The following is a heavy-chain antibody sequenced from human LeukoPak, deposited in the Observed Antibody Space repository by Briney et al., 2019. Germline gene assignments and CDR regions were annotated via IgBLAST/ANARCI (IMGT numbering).Heavy chain of an antibody. CDR2: ISSSGSTI. CDR1: GFTFSSYE. V-gene: IGHV3-48*03. Sequence: GGSLRLSCAASGFTFSSYEMNWVRQAPGKGLERVSYISSSGSTIYYADSVKGRFTISRDNAKNSLYLQMNSLRAEDTAVYYCARATTAVTTFVDYYYGMDVWGQGTTVTVSS. D-gene: IGHD4-17*01. CDR3: ARATTAVTTFVDYYYGMDV. J-gene: IGHJ6*02.